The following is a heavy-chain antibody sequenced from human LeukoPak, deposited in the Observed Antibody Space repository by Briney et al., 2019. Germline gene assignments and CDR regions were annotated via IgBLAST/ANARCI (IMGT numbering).Heavy chain of an antibody. CDR2: ISSSSSYI. Sequence: GGSLRLSCAASGFTFNDYHMNWVRQAPGKGLEWVSSISSSSSYIYYADSVKGRFTISRDNSKNTLYLQMNSLRAEDTAVYYCAKDSERWSIAVAGTPQHWGQGTLVTVSS. CDR1: GFTFNDYH. V-gene: IGHV3-21*01. D-gene: IGHD6-19*01. CDR3: AKDSERWSIAVAGTPQH. J-gene: IGHJ1*01.